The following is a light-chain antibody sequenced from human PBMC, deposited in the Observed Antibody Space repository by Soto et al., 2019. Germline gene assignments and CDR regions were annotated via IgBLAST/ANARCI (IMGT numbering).Light chain of an antibody. CDR2: GAT. J-gene: IGKJ1*01. V-gene: IGKV3-15*01. CDR1: QSVSIL. CDR3: QQYNNWPRT. Sequence: ELLSTQSPSTLSLSPFERSSLSCRASQSVSILLAWFQQKPGQAPRLLIHGATTRATGIPARFSGSGSGTEFTLTISSLQSEDFAVYYCQQYNNWPRTFGQGTKVDIK.